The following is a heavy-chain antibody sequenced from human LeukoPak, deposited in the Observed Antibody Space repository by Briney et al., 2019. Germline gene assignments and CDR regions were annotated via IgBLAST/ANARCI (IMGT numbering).Heavy chain of an antibody. Sequence: WIRQAPGKGLEWVSSITSSSSYIYYADSVKGRFTISRDNAKNSLYLQMNSLRAEDTAVYYCARHVVAVGFDYWGQGTLVTVSS. CDR3: ARHVVAVGFDY. V-gene: IGHV3-21*01. D-gene: IGHD3-22*01. CDR2: ITSSSSYI. J-gene: IGHJ4*02.